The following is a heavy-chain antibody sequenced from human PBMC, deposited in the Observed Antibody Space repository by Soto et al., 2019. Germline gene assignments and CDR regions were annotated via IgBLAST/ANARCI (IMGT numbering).Heavy chain of an antibody. CDR3: SRSRFLEWLLPDY. D-gene: IGHD3-3*01. CDR2: ISYDGSNK. V-gene: IGHV3-30-3*01. Sequence: QVQLVESGGGVVQPGRSLRLSCAASGFTFSSYAMHWVRQAPGKGLEWVAVISYDGSNKYYADSVKGRFTISRDNSKNTLYRQMNSMRAEDTAVYYCSRSRFLEWLLPDYWGQGTLVTVSS. CDR1: GFTFSSYA. J-gene: IGHJ4*02.